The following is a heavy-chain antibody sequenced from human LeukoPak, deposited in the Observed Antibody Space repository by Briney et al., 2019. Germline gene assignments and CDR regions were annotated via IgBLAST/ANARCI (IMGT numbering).Heavy chain of an antibody. CDR2: IYSGGGT. D-gene: IGHD2-15*01. V-gene: IGHV3-66*01. CDR3: ARASFWFDYSGYYFDF. CDR1: GFTVSSNY. J-gene: IGHJ4*02. Sequence: GGSLRLSCAASGFTVSSNYMSWVRQAPGRGLEWVSVIYSGGGTYYADSVKGRFTISRDNSKNTVYLQMNSLRAEDTAVYYCARASFWFDYSGYYFDFWGQGTLVTVSS.